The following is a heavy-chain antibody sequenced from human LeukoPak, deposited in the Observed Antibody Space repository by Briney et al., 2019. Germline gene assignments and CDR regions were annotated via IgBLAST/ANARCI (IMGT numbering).Heavy chain of an antibody. CDR1: GGAISGSF. D-gene: IGHD2-15*01. Sequence: PSETLSLTCTVSGGAISGSFWSWLRPPAGKELEGLGRICPSGDTYYNPCLESQVTMPVDRSKYQFSRKLSSVTAADTAVYYCAREEGVRGLLDYWGQGTLVTVSS. CDR2: ICPSGDT. CDR3: AREEGVRGLLDY. V-gene: IGHV4-4*07. J-gene: IGHJ4*02.